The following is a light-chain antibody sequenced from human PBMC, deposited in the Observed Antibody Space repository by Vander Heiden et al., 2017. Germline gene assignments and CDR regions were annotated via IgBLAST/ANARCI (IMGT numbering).Light chain of an antibody. CDR1: SSDVGGYNY. V-gene: IGLV2-14*01. Sequence: QSALTQPASVSGSPGQSITISCTGTSSDVGGYNYVSWYQQHPGKAPKLMIYDVSNRPSGVSNRFSGCKSGNTASLTISGLQAEDEADYYCSSYTSSSTLVFGTGTKVTVL. J-gene: IGLJ1*01. CDR3: SSYTSSSTLV. CDR2: DVS.